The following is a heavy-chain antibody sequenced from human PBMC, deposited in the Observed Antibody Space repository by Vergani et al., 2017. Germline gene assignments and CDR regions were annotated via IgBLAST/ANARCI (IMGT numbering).Heavy chain of an antibody. V-gene: IGHV1-18*01. Sequence: QVQLVQSGAEVKKPGSSVKVSCKASGGTFSSYTISWVRQAPGQGLEWMGWISAYNGNTNYAQKLQGRVTMTTDTSTSTAYMELRSLRSDDTAVYYCARDVVGIAVAGTPFDYWGQGTLVTVSS. CDR3: ARDVVGIAVAGTPFDY. J-gene: IGHJ4*02. CDR2: ISAYNGNT. D-gene: IGHD6-19*01. CDR1: GGTFSSYT.